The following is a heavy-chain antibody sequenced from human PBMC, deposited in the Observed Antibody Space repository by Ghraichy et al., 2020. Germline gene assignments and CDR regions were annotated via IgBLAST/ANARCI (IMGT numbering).Heavy chain of an antibody. D-gene: IGHD3-22*01. CDR1: GGSISSSSYY. CDR2: IYYSGST. CDR3: ARHRRQYYDSSGYCEYFQH. V-gene: IGHV4-39*01. J-gene: IGHJ1*01. Sequence: SETLSLTCTVSGGSISSSSYYWGWIRQPPGKGLEWIGSIYYSGSTYYNPSLKSRVTISVDTSKNQFSLKLSSVTAADTAVYYCARHRRQYYDSSGYCEYFQHWGQGTLVTVSS.